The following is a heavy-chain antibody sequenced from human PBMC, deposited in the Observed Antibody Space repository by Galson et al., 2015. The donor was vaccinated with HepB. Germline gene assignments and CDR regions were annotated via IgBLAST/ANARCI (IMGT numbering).Heavy chain of an antibody. Sequence: SVKVSCKASGGTFSSYAISWVRQAPGQGLEWMGRIIPILGIANYAQKFQGRVTITADKSTSTAYMELSSPRSEDTAVYYCASPQETSQGGFDYWGQGTLVTVSS. D-gene: IGHD3-16*01. V-gene: IGHV1-69*04. J-gene: IGHJ4*02. CDR1: GGTFSSYA. CDR3: ASPQETSQGGFDY. CDR2: IIPILGIA.